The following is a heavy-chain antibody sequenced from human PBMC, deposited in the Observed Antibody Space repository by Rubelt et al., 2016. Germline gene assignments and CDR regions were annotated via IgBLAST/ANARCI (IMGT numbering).Heavy chain of an antibody. D-gene: IGHD6-13*01. CDR1: GGSFSGYY. V-gene: IGHV4-34*01. CDR2: INHSGST. CDR3: ARGRRGSSSWLGRDYYGMDV. J-gene: IGHJ6*02. Sequence: QVQLQQWGAGLLKPSETLSLTCAVYGGSFSGYYWSWIRQPPGKGLEWIGEINHSGSTNYNPSIKSRVTISVDTSKNQFSLKLRSVTAADTAVYYCARGRRGSSSWLGRDYYGMDVWGQGTTVTVSS.